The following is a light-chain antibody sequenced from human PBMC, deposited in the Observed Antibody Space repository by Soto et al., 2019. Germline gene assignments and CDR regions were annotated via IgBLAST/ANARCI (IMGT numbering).Light chain of an antibody. CDR2: DAS. V-gene: IGKV1-5*01. CDR1: QSISSW. CDR3: QQYNSYSPLT. J-gene: IGKJ1*01. Sequence: DIQMTQSPSTLSASVGDRVTITCRASQSISSWLAWYQQKPGKAPKLLIYDASSLESGVPSRFSGSGSGTEFTLPISSLQPDDVATYYCQQYNSYSPLTFGQGTKVEIK.